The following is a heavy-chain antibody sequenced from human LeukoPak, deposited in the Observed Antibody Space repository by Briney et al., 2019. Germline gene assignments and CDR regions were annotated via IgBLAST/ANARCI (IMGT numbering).Heavy chain of an antibody. CDR3: ARDAYYYGSGSHWASNWFDP. V-gene: IGHV1-69*13. J-gene: IGHJ5*02. CDR1: GGTFSSYA. CDR2: IIPIFGTA. D-gene: IGHD3-10*01. Sequence: SVKVCCKASGGTFSSYAISWVRQAPGQGLEWMGGIIPIFGTANYAQKFQGRVTITAVESTSTAYMELSSLRSEDTAVYYCARDAYYYGSGSHWASNWFDPWGQGTLVTVSS.